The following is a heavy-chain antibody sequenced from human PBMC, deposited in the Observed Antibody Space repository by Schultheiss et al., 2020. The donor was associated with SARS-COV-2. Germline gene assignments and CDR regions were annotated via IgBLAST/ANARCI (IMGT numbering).Heavy chain of an antibody. D-gene: IGHD2-8*01. Sequence: SETLSLTCAVYGGSFSGYYWSWIRQPPGKGLEWIGEINHSGSTNYNPSLKSRVTISVDTSKNQFSLKLSSVTAADTAVYYCAKPQDIVLMVYAQALDYWGQGTLVTVSS. CDR2: INHSGST. CDR1: GGSFSGYY. CDR3: AKPQDIVLMVYAQALDY. J-gene: IGHJ4*02. V-gene: IGHV4-34*01.